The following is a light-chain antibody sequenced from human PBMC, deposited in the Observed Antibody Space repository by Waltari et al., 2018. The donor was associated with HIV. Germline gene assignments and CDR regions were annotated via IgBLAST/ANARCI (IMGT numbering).Light chain of an antibody. CDR3: QQYYSTWT. J-gene: IGKJ1*01. V-gene: IGKV4-1*01. Sequence: DIVMTQSPDSLAVSLGERATINCKSSQSVLYSSNNKNYLAWYQQKPGQPPKLLIYWASTRESGVPDRFSGSGSGTDFTLTISSLQAEDVAVYYCQQYYSTWTFCQGTKVEIK. CDR2: WAS. CDR1: QSVLYSSNNKNY.